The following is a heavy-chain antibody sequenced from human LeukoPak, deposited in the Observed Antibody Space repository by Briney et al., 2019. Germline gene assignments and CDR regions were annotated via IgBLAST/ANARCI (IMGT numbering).Heavy chain of an antibody. CDR1: GGTFSSYA. D-gene: IGHD6-6*01. J-gene: IGHJ4*02. CDR2: IIPIFGTA. V-gene: IGHV1-69*05. CDR3: ASRGEYSSFDY. Sequence: ASVKVSCKASGGTFSSYAVSWVRQAPGQGLEWMGGIIPIFGTANYAQKFQGRVTITTDESTSTAYMELSSLRSEDTAVYYCASRGEYSSFDYWGQGTLVTVSS.